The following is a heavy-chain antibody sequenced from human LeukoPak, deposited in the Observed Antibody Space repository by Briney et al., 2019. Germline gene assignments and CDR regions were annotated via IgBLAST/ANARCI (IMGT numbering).Heavy chain of an antibody. CDR2: ISSYDGNT. D-gene: IGHD5-24*01. J-gene: IGHJ1*01. CDR3: SRGDMDTMRPQYFQN. CDR1: VYTFTFYY. Sequence: ASVTVSFTASVYTFTFYYMHWVRQAPGQGLEWMGWISSYDGNTNYAQKFQGRVTMTTSTYTSTAYMQLRNLRSDDTGGYYCSRGDMDTMRPQYFQNWGQGSLVPVSS. V-gene: IGHV1-18*04.